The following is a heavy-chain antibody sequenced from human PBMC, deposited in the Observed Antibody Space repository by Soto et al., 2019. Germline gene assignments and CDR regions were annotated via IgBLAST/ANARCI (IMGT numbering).Heavy chain of an antibody. CDR3: ARRDTSGFLRYFDN. J-gene: IGHJ4*02. CDR2: IVPNVGTV. CDR1: GGTLSSFINYP. Sequence: ASVKVSCKASGGTLSSFINYPINWVRQAPGQGLEWMGGIVPNVGTVNYAQKFQGRVTITADKSTGTAYMEVSSLRSEDTALYYRARRDTSGFLRYFDNWGQGTLVTVSS. D-gene: IGHD3-3*01. V-gene: IGHV1-69*06.